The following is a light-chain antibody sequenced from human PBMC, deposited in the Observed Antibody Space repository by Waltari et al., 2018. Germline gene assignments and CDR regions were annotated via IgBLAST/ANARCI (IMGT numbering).Light chain of an antibody. CDR1: SSNIEMNY. V-gene: IGLV1-47*01. CDR3: AAWDDSLSGLYV. Sequence: QSVLTQPPSASGTPGQRVTISCSGSSSNIEMNYVYWFQRLPGTAPRLLIYKNNQLPSGVPDRFSGSKSGTSASLAISGLRSDDEADYYCAAWDDSLSGLYVFGTGTKVTVL. CDR2: KNN. J-gene: IGLJ1*01.